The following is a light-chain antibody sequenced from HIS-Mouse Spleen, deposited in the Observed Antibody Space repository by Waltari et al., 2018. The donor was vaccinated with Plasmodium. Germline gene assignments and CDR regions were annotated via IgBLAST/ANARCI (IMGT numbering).Light chain of an antibody. Sequence: EILMTQSPATLSVSPGERATLSCRASQSVSSNLAWYQQKPGQAPRLRIYGASTRATGIPARFSGSGSGTEFTLTISSLQSEDFAVYYCQQYNNPRTTFGQGTKLEIK. CDR1: QSVSSN. J-gene: IGKJ2*01. CDR3: QQYNNPRTT. V-gene: IGKV3-15*01. CDR2: GAS.